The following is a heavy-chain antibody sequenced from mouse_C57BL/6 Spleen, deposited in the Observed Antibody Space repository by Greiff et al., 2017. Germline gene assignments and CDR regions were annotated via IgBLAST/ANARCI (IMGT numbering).Heavy chain of an antibody. CDR1: GYTFTSYW. V-gene: IGHV1-59*01. D-gene: IGHD1-1*01. CDR2: IDPSDSYT. J-gene: IGHJ2*01. CDR3: ASITTVVPYYFDY. Sequence: VKLQQPGAELVRPGTSVKLSCKASGYTFTSYWMHWVKQRPGQGLEWIGVIDPSDSYTNYNQKFKGKATLTVDTSSSTAYMQLSSLTSEDSAVYYCASITTVVPYYFDYWGQGTTLTVSS.